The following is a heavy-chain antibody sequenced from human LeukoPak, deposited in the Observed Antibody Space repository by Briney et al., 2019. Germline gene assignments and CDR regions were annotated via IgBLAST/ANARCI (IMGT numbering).Heavy chain of an antibody. J-gene: IGHJ4*02. V-gene: IGHV4-59*12. CDR3: ARDLGGYSGSYPDY. CDR2: IYYSGST. D-gene: IGHD1-26*01. CDR1: GGSISSYY. Sequence: SETLSLTCTVSGGSISSYYWSWIRQPPGKGLEWIGYIYYSGSTNYNPSLKSRVTISVDTSKNQFSLKLSSLTAADTAVYYCARDLGGYSGSYPDYWGQGTLVTVSS.